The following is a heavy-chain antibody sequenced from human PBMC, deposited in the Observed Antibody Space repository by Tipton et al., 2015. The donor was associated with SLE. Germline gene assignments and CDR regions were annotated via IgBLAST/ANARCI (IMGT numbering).Heavy chain of an antibody. CDR2: IYPGDSDT. D-gene: IGHD1-26*01. CDR1: GYSFTSYW. J-gene: IGHJ5*02. V-gene: IGHV5-51*01. Sequence: VQLVQSGAEVKKPGESLKISCKGSGYSFTSYWIGWVRQMPGKGLEWMGIIYPGDSDTRYSPSFQGQVTISADKYISTAYLQWSSLKASDTALYYCARHGLVGATSFHWFDPWGQGTLVTVSS. CDR3: ARHGLVGATSFHWFDP.